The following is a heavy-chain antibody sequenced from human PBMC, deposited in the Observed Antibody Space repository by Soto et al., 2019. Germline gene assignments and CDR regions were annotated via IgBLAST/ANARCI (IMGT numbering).Heavy chain of an antibody. V-gene: IGHV3-72*01. CDR2: RKNKANSYTT. J-gene: IGHJ4*02. D-gene: IGHD3-10*01. CDR1: GFTFSDHY. Sequence: EVQLLESGGGLVQPGGSLRLSCAASGFTFSDHYMDWVSQAPGKGLEWVGRRKNKANSYTTQYAASVEGRFTISRDDSNNSRSLHMNSLKSDDTAVSYYFRVRRGVPTRYSYYWGQGTLGTVSS. CDR3: FRVRRGVPTRYSYY.